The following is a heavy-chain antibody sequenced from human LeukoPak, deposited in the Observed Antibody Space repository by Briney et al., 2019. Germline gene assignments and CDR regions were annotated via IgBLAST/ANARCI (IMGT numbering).Heavy chain of an antibody. D-gene: IGHD3-10*01. J-gene: IGHJ4*02. V-gene: IGHV3-30*18. Sequence: PGGSLRLSCAASGFSDYAMHWVRQAPGQGLEWGAVISYDGSNKYYADSVKGRFTISRDTSKNTLDLQMNSLRAEDTAVYYCAKDRGFGVFFQYYFDYWGQGTLVTVSS. CDR1: GFSDYA. CDR3: AKDRGFGVFFQYYFDY. CDR2: ISYDGSNK.